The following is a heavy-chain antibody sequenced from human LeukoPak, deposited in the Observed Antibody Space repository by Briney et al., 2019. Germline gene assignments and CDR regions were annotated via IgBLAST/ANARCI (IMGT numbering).Heavy chain of an antibody. V-gene: IGHV4-61*01. Sequence: SETLSLTCTVSGGSVSSGSYYWSWIRQPPGKGLEWIGYIYYSGSTNYNPSLKSRVTISVDTSKNQFSLKLSSVTAADTAVYYCARSRGDYHYFDYWGQGTLVTVSS. CDR2: IYYSGST. CDR3: ARSRGDYHYFDY. J-gene: IGHJ4*02. D-gene: IGHD4-17*01. CDR1: GGSVSSGSYY.